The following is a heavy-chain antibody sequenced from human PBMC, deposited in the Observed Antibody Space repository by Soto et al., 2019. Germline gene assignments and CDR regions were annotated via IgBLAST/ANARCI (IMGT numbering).Heavy chain of an antibody. D-gene: IGHD6-19*01. CDR1: GYTFTSYG. CDR2: ISAYNGNT. CDR3: ERDWAVAGTNNWFDP. V-gene: IGHV1-18*01. J-gene: IGHJ5*02. Sequence: ASVKVSCKASGYTFTSYGISWVRQAPGQGLEWMGWISAYNGNTNYAQKLQGRVTMTTDTSTSTAYMELRSLRSDDTAVYYCERDWAVAGTNNWFDPWGQGTLVTVSS.